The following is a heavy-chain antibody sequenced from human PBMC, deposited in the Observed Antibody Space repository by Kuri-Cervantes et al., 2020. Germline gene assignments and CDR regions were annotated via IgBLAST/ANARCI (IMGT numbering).Heavy chain of an antibody. Sequence: GESLKISCAASGFTVSSNYMSWVRQAPGKGLEWVSVIYSGGSTYYADSVKGRFTISRDNSKNTLYLQMNSLRAEDTAVYYCARDHMVRGVIILYGMDVWGQGTTVTVSS. D-gene: IGHD3-10*01. CDR2: IYSGGST. J-gene: IGHJ6*02. V-gene: IGHV3-66*01. CDR3: ARDHMVRGVIILYGMDV. CDR1: GFTVSSNY.